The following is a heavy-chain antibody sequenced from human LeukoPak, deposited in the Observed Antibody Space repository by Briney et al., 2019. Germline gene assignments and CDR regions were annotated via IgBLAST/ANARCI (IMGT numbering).Heavy chain of an antibody. CDR1: GGSISSYY. V-gene: IGHV4-59*01. CDR3: ARGGSSGWSYYHYYGMDV. D-gene: IGHD6-19*01. Sequence: SETLSLTCTVSGGSISSYYWSWIRQTPGKGLEWIGSICYSGSTNYNPSLKSRVTISVDTSKNQFSLKLSSVTAADTAVYYCARGGSSGWSYYHYYGMDVWGQGTTVTVSS. J-gene: IGHJ6*02. CDR2: ICYSGST.